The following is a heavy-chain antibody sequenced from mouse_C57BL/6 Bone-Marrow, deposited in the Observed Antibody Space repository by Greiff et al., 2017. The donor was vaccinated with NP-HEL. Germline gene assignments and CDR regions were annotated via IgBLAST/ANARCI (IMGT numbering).Heavy chain of an antibody. CDR2: ILPGSGST. CDR1: GYTFPGYW. CDR3: AREGGGSYEAMDY. V-gene: IGHV1-9*01. D-gene: IGHD2-12*01. J-gene: IGHJ4*01. Sequence: QVQLQQSGAGLMKPGASVKLSCTATGYTFPGYWIEWVKRRPGPGLEWIGEILPGSGSTNYNEKFKGKATFTADTSANTAYMQLCSLTTEDSAIYYCAREGGGSYEAMDYWGQGTSVTVSS.